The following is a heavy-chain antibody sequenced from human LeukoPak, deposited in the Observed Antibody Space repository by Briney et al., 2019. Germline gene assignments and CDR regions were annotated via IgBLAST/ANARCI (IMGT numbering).Heavy chain of an antibody. CDR2: IYYSGNT. D-gene: IGHD3-3*01. V-gene: IGHV4-59*01. CDR1: GGSISSYY. J-gene: IGHJ6*02. Sequence: SETLSLTCTGSGGSISSYYWSWIRQPPGKALEWIAYIYYSGNTHYNPSLWSRLIISVDTSKNQVSLKLSSVPAAATAVYYCARGVGEVIRSDYYYYGMDVWGQGSTVSVCS. CDR3: ARGVGEVIRSDYYYYGMDV.